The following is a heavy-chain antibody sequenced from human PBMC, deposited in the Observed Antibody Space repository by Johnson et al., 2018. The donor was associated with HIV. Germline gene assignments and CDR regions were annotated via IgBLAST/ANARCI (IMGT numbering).Heavy chain of an antibody. CDR2: INQDGSEK. J-gene: IGHJ3*02. CDR1: GFPFSSFW. CDR3: ATDIVGVLALGGDAFDI. Sequence: LVQPGGSLRLSCVVSGFPFSSFWMHWVRQTPGKGLEWVANINQDGSEKYYVDSARGRFTISRDNAKNSLYLQMSSLRAEDTAGYYCATDIVGVLALGGDAFDIWGQGTMVIVSS. D-gene: IGHD2-2*01. V-gene: IGHV3-7*01.